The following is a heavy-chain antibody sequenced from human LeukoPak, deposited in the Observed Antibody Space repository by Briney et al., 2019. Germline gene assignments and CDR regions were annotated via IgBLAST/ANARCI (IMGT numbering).Heavy chain of an antibody. D-gene: IGHD6-19*01. Sequence: GGSLRLSCAASGFTFSSYEMNWVRQAPGKGLEWVSTIRGSGGGTYYADSVKGRFTISRDNSKNTLYLQMNSLRDEDTALYYCAKAGIGVVGYFDYWGQGTLVTVSS. CDR1: GFTFSSYE. CDR2: IRGSGGGT. V-gene: IGHV3-23*01. CDR3: AKAGIGVVGYFDY. J-gene: IGHJ4*02.